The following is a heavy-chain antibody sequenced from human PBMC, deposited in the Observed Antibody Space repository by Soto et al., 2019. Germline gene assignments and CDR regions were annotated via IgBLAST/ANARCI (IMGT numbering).Heavy chain of an antibody. Sequence: PGGSLRLSCAASGFSFSNNGMHWVRQAPGKGLEWVAIISYDGSNKYYADSVKGRFTISRDNSKNTLYLQMNSLRVEDTAVYYSAKDRVESGLGAIDYWGQGTLVTVSS. CDR1: GFSFSNNG. D-gene: IGHD3-16*01. V-gene: IGHV3-30*18. CDR3: AKDRVESGLGAIDY. CDR2: ISYDGSNK. J-gene: IGHJ4*02.